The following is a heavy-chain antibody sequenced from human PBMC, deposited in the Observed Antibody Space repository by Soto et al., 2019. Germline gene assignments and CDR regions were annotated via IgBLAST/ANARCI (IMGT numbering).Heavy chain of an antibody. Sequence: SAEVSFKASGGTFISYAISWVRQAPGQGLEWMGGIIPIFGTANYAQKFQGRVTITADESTSTAYMELSSLRSEDTAVYYCARAYDSSGYYSPWGQGTLVTVSS. D-gene: IGHD3-22*01. CDR1: GGTFISYA. CDR2: IIPIFGTA. V-gene: IGHV1-69*13. J-gene: IGHJ5*02. CDR3: ARAYDSSGYYSP.